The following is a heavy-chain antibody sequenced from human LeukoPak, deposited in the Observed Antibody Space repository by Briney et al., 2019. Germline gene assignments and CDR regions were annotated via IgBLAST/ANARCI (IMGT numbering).Heavy chain of an antibody. Sequence: GESLKISCKGSGYNFTTSWIGWVRQMPGKGLEWMGIVYPGDSDTRYSPSFQGQATFSADKSINTAYLQWSSLKASDTAIYYCARQYNYGLFDYWGQGTLVTVPS. V-gene: IGHV5-51*01. CDR2: VYPGDSDT. CDR1: GYNFTTSW. D-gene: IGHD5-18*01. J-gene: IGHJ4*02. CDR3: ARQYNYGLFDY.